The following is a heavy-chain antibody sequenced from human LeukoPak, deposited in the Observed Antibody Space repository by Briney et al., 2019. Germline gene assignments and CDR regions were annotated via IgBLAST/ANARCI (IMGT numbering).Heavy chain of an antibody. J-gene: IGHJ5*02. CDR2: IYYSGST. CDR1: GGSISSYY. CDR3: ASLDSSSWYFWFDP. D-gene: IGHD6-13*01. Sequence: SETLSLTCTVSGGSISSYYWGWIRQPPGKGLEWIGYIYYSGSTNYNPSLKSRVTISVDTSKNQFSLKLSSVTAADTAVYYCASLDSSSWYFWFDPWGQGTLVTVSS. V-gene: IGHV4-59*08.